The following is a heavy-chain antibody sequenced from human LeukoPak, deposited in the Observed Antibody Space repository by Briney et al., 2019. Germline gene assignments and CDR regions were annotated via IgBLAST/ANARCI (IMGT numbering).Heavy chain of an antibody. CDR3: ARDTFGVVVLGAFDI. J-gene: IGHJ3*02. Sequence: LRLSXAASGFTFGSYAMHWVRQAPGKGLEWVAVISYDGSNKYYADSVKGRFTISRDNSKNTLYLQMNSLRAEDTAVYYCARDTFGVVVLGAFDIWGQGTMVTVSS. D-gene: IGHD3-3*01. CDR1: GFTFGSYA. CDR2: ISYDGSNK. V-gene: IGHV3-30*04.